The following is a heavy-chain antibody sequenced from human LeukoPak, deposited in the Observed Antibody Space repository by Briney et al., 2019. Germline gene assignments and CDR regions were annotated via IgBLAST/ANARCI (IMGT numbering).Heavy chain of an antibody. CDR3: ARDQRGYYDSSGYFDY. V-gene: IGHV3-11*04. CDR1: GFTFSDYY. D-gene: IGHD3-22*01. J-gene: IGHJ4*02. CDR2: ISSSGSTI. Sequence: GGSLRLSCAASGFTFSDYYMSWIRLVPGKGLEWLSYISSSGSTIYYADSVKGRFTISRDNGKNTLYLQMNSLRAEDTAVYYCARDQRGYYDSSGYFDYWGQGTPVTVSS.